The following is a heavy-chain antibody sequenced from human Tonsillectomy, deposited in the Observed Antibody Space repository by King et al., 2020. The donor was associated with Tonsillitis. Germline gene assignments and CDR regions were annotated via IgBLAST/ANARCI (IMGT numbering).Heavy chain of an antibody. J-gene: IGHJ6*02. Sequence: VQLVESGGGLVKPGRSLRLSCTASGFTFGDYGMSWFRQAPGKGLEWVSFIRSKAYGGTAEYAASGKGRFNIPKDYSKSIAYLQMNSLKVEDTAVYYCPVGGYWGGGSCYGEDYYYYGMDVWGQGTTVTVSS. CDR2: IRSKAYGGTA. CDR1: GFTFGDYG. D-gene: IGHD2-15*01. V-gene: IGHV3-49*05. CDR3: PVGGYWGGGSCYGEDYYYYGMDV.